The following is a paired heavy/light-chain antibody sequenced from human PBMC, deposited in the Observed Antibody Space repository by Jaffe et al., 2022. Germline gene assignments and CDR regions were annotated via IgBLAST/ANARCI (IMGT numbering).Light chain of an antibody. CDR1: QDISNY. CDR2: DAS. Sequence: DIQMTQSPSSLSASVGDRVTITCQASQDISNYLNWYQQKPGKAPKLLIYDASNLETGVPSRFSGSGSGTDFTFTISSLQPEDIATYYCQQYDNLPPVTFGPGTKVDIK. CDR3: QQYDNLPPVT. J-gene: IGKJ3*01. V-gene: IGKV1-33*01.
Heavy chain of an antibody. CDR3: AHRRNLAGDYDYVWGSYDFDY. D-gene: IGHD3-16*01. Sequence: QITLKESGPTLVKPTQTLTLTCTFSGFSLSTSGVGVGWIRQPPGKALEWLALIYWDDDKRYSPSLKSRLTITKDTSKNQVVLTMTNMDPVDTATYYCAHRRNLAGDYDYVWGSYDFDYWGQGTLVTVSS. J-gene: IGHJ4*02. CDR2: IYWDDDK. CDR1: GFSLSTSGVG. V-gene: IGHV2-5*02.